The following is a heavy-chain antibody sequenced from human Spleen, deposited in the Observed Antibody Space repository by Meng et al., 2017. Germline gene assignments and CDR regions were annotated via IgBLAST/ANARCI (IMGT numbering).Heavy chain of an antibody. CDR2: ITWDGGST. Sequence: GESLKISCAASGFTFDDYTMRWVRQVPGKGLEWVSLITWDGGSTDYADSVNGRFTISRDNSKNSLYLQMNSLRTEDTAFYYCVKDIGASGGFQHWGQGTRVTVSS. V-gene: IGHV3-43*01. D-gene: IGHD3-10*01. CDR1: GFTFDDYT. J-gene: IGHJ1*01. CDR3: VKDIGASGGFQH.